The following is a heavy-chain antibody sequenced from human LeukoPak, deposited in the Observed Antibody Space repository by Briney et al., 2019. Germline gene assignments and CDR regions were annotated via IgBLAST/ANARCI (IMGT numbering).Heavy chain of an antibody. V-gene: IGHV4-4*07. D-gene: IGHD2-2*01. CDR3: ATAMPTRPYYFDY. Sequence: SETLSLTCTVSGGSISSYYWSWIRQPPGKGLEWIGRIYTSGSTNYNPSLKSRVTMSVDTSKNQFSLKLRSVTAADTAVYYCATAMPTRPYYFDYWGQGTLVIVSS. CDR2: IYTSGST. CDR1: GGSISSYY. J-gene: IGHJ4*02.